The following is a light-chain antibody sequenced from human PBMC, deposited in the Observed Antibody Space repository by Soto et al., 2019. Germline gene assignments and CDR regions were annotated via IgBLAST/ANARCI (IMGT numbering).Light chain of an antibody. J-gene: IGLJ2*01. V-gene: IGLV2-14*01. CDR1: SSDVGGYNY. CDR3: SSYTSSSLPV. CDR2: EVS. Sequence: QSALTQPASVSGSPGQSITISCTGTSSDVGGYNYVSWYQQHPGKAPKLMIYEVSNRPSGVSNRFSGSKSGNTASLTIYGLQAEDEADYYCSSYTSSSLPVFGGGTKLTVL.